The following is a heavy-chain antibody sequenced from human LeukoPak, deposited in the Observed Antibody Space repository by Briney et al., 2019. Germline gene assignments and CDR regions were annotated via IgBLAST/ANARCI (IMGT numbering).Heavy chain of an antibody. CDR2: IYPGDSNT. CDR1: GYRFTSFW. CDR3: ARSSSGWDYYFDF. Sequence: RGESLKISCKGSGYRFTSFWIGWVRQMPGEGLEWMGIIYPGDSNTKYSPSFQGQVTISADRSINTAYLQWSSLKASDTAMYYCARSSSGWDYYFDFWGQGTLVTVSS. D-gene: IGHD6-19*01. V-gene: IGHV5-51*01. J-gene: IGHJ4*02.